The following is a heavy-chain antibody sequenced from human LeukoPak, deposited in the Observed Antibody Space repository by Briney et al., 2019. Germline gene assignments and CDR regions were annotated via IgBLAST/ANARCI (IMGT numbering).Heavy chain of an antibody. J-gene: IGHJ4*02. CDR2: ISTKTGNP. CDR3: TRDYGDYVLAY. V-gene: IGHV7-4-1*02. CDR1: GYTFTSYA. D-gene: IGHD4-17*01. Sequence: ASVKVSCKASGYTFTSYAMNWVRQAPGQGLGWMGWISTKTGNPTYAQGFTGRFVFSLDTSVSAAYLQINSLKAEDTAVYYCTRDYGDYVLAYWGQGTLVTVSS.